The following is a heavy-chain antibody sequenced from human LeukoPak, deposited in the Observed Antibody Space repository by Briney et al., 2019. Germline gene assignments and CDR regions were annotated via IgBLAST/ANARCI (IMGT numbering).Heavy chain of an antibody. V-gene: IGHV3-53*01. D-gene: IGHD3-22*01. J-gene: IGHJ3*02. CDR2: IYSGGST. CDR3: AGAESSGYYRDAFDI. Sequence: PGGSLRLSCAASGFTVSSNYMSWVRQAPGKGLEWVSVIYSGGSTYYADSVKGRFTISRDNSKNTLYLQMNSLRAGDTAVYYCAGAESSGYYRDAFDIWGQGTMVTVSS. CDR1: GFTVSSNY.